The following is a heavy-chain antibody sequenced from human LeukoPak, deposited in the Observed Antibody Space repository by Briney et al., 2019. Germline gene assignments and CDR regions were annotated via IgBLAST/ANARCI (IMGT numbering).Heavy chain of an antibody. CDR3: ARDSEMWVGGSYDY. CDR1: GDSVSSNSAA. J-gene: IGHJ4*02. V-gene: IGHV6-1*01. CDR2: TYYRSKWYN. Sequence: SQTLSLTCAISGDSVSSNSAAWNWIRQSPSRGLEWLGRTYYRSKWYNDYAVSVKSRITINPDTSKNQFSLQLNSVTLEDTAVYYCARDSEMWVGGSYDYWGQGTLVTVSS. D-gene: IGHD1-26*01.